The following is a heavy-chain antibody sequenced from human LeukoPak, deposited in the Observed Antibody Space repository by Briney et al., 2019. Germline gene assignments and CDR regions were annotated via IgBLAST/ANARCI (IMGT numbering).Heavy chain of an antibody. CDR2: INHSGST. Sequence: SETLSLTCAVYGGSFSGYYWSCISQPPGKGLEWIGEINHSGSTNYNTSLKSRVTISVDTSKNQSSLKLSSVTAADTAVYYCARDLGEPYYYYMDVWGKGTTVTVSS. D-gene: IGHD1-14*01. CDR3: ARDLGEPYYYYMDV. V-gene: IGHV4-34*01. CDR1: GGSFSGYY. J-gene: IGHJ6*03.